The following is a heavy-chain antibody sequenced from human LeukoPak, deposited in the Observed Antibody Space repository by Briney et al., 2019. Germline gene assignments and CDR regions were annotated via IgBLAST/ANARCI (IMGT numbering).Heavy chain of an antibody. D-gene: IGHD3-22*01. V-gene: IGHV4-59*08. CDR3: ARLDHYYDSSGFGSGGWFDP. CDR1: GGSISSYY. J-gene: IGHJ5*02. Sequence: SETLSLTCTVSGGSISSYYWSWIRQPPGKGLEWIGYIYYSGSTNYNPSLKSRVTISVDTSKNQFSLKLSSVTAADTAVYYCARLDHYYDSSGFGSGGWFDPWGQGTLVTVSS. CDR2: IYYSGST.